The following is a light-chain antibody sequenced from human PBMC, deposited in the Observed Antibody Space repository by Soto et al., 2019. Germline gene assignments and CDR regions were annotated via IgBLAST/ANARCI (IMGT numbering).Light chain of an antibody. J-gene: IGKJ1*01. V-gene: IGKV1-8*01. Sequence: IHLTQSPSSFSASPGHRVTLXWRASQGISSYLAWYQQKPGKPPRLLIYGAYSLASGVPARFSGSGSGTDFTLTITSLQSDDSATYYCQQYHSDYPWTVGQGTKVDIK. CDR2: GAY. CDR1: QGISSY. CDR3: QQYHSDYPWT.